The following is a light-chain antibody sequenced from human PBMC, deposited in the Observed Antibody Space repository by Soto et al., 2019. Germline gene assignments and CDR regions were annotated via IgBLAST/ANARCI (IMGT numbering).Light chain of an antibody. V-gene: IGKV3-15*01. CDR1: ESVSRN. Sequence: EVLMTQSPATLSVSPGERATLSCRASESVSRNLAWYQQKPGQAPRLIMYDASTRANGIPDRFSGGGSGTEFTLTISSLQSEDFVVYYCQQYNSWHPITFGQGTRLEIK. J-gene: IGKJ5*01. CDR2: DAS. CDR3: QQYNSWHPIT.